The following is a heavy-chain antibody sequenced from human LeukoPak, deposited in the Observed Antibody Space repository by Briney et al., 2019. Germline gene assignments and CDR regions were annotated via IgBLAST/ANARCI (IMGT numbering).Heavy chain of an antibody. D-gene: IGHD4-23*01. CDR2: ISYDGNNN. J-gene: IGHJ4*02. CDR1: GFTFSSYG. V-gene: IGHV3-30*03. CDR3: ARGFGGNSFGY. Sequence: PGGSLRLSCAASGFTFSSYGMHWVRQAPGKGLEWVAVISYDGNNNYYADSVKGRFTISRDNAKNSVSLQMNRLRAEDTAVYYCARGFGGNSFGYWGQGTLVTVSS.